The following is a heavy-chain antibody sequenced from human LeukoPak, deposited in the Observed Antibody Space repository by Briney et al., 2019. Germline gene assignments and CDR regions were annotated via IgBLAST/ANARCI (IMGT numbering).Heavy chain of an antibody. D-gene: IGHD6-13*01. V-gene: IGHV4-39*07. CDR3: ARDLRAAAGTGEVGY. CDR1: GGSISSSSYY. J-gene: IGHJ4*02. CDR2: IYYSGST. Sequence: SETLSLTCTVSGGSISSSSYYWGWIRQPPGKGLEWIGSIYYSGSTYYNPSLKSRVTISVDTSKNQFSLKLSSVTAADTAVYYCARDLRAAAGTGEVGYWGQGTLVTVSS.